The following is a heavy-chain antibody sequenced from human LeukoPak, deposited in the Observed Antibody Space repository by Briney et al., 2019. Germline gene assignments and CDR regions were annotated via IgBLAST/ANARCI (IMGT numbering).Heavy chain of an antibody. D-gene: IGHD2-15*01. J-gene: IGHJ4*02. CDR3: ARGILGYCSGGSCYGFVY. CDR1: GGSFSGYY. Sequence: PSETLSLTCAVYGGSFSGYYWSWIRQPPGKGLEWIGEINHSGSTNYNPSLKSRVTISVDTSKNQFSLKLSSVTAADTAVYYCARGILGYCSGGSCYGFVYWGQGTLVTVSS. V-gene: IGHV4-34*01. CDR2: INHSGST.